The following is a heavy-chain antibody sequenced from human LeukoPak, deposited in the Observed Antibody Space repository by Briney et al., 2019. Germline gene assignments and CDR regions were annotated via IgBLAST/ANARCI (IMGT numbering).Heavy chain of an antibody. D-gene: IGHD6-13*01. CDR1: GGSISSYY. CDR2: IYTTGST. J-gene: IGHJ4*02. V-gene: IGHV4-4*09. CDR3: ATNIAAAGIFY. Sequence: SETLSLTCTVSGGSISSYYWSWIRQPPGKGLEWIGHIYTTGSTNYSPSLKSRVTISVDTSKNQFYLKLSSVTAADTAVYYCATNIAAAGIFYWGQGTLVTVSS.